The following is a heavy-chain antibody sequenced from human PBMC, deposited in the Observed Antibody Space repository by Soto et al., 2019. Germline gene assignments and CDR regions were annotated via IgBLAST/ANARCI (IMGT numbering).Heavy chain of an antibody. CDR1: GFTFSSYA. J-gene: IGHJ4*02. D-gene: IGHD6-13*01. V-gene: IGHV3-23*01. CDR2: ISGSDGST. Sequence: EVQLLESGGGLVQPGGSLRLSCAASGFTFSSYAMNWVRQAPGKGVEWVSVISGSDGSTYYADSVKGRFTISRDNPKNTLNLQMNSLRAGHTAVYYCARRSSSWYFDYWCQGTLVTVSS. CDR3: ARRSSSWYFDY.